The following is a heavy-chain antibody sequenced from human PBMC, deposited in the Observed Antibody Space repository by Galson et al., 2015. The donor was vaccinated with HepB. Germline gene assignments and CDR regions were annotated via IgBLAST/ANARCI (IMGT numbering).Heavy chain of an antibody. D-gene: IGHD6-13*01. J-gene: IGHJ6*02. V-gene: IGHV3-30*04. CDR2: ISYDGSNK. CDR3: ARDGGGIAAAGPGDYYYGMDV. Sequence: SLRLSCAASGFTFSSYAMHWVRPAPAKGLGWVAVISYDGSNKYYADSVKGRFTISRDNSKNTLYLQMNSPRAEDTAVYYCARDGGGIAAAGPGDYYYGMDVWGQGTAVTVSS. CDR1: GFTFSSYA.